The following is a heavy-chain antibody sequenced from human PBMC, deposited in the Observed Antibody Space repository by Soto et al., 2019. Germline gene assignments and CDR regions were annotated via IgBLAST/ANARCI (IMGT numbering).Heavy chain of an antibody. CDR3: ARDLGGSGSYSAFDY. J-gene: IGHJ4*02. CDR2: IWYDGSNK. V-gene: IGHV3-33*01. Sequence: QVQLVESGGGVVQPGRSLRLSCAASGFTFSSYGMHWVRQAPGKGLEWVAVIWYDGSNKYYADSVKGRFTISRDNSKNTLYVQMNSLRAEDTAVYYCARDLGGSGSYSAFDYWGQGTLVTVSS. D-gene: IGHD3-10*01. CDR1: GFTFSSYG.